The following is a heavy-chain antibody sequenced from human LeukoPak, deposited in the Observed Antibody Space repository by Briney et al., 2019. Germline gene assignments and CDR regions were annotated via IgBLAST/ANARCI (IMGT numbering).Heavy chain of an antibody. CDR2: ISASGGST. CDR1: GFTFSSSA. V-gene: IGHV3-23*01. J-gene: IGHJ4*02. D-gene: IGHD5-24*01. Sequence: TGGSLRLSCAASGFTFSSSAMSWVRQVPGKGLEWVSGISASGGSTYYADSVRGRFTISRDNSKNTLYVQMNSLRAEDTAIYYCTRVGYIDEGIDYWGQGTLVTVSS. CDR3: TRVGYIDEGIDY.